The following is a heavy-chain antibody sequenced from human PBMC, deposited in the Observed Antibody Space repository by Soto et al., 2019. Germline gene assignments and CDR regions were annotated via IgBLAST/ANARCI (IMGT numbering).Heavy chain of an antibody. J-gene: IGHJ3*02. D-gene: IGHD6-6*01. Sequence: EVQLVESGGGLVQPGRSLRLSCAASGFTFDDYAMHWVRQAPGKGLEWVSGISWNSGSIGYADSVKGRFTISRDNAKNSLYLQMNSLRAEDTALYYCAKDRGYSSSFDAFDIWGQGTMVTVSS. V-gene: IGHV3-9*01. CDR2: ISWNSGSI. CDR1: GFTFDDYA. CDR3: AKDRGYSSSFDAFDI.